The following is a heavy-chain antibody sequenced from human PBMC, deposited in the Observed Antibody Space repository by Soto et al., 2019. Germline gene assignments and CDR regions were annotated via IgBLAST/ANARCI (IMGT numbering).Heavy chain of an antibody. Sequence: QVQLQQSGPRLVKPSETLSLTCTVSSGPDRSHNWGWIRQPPGRGLEWIGYVYYTGDTAYNPSLRGRVXXSXDTSTNDISLTLNSVTAADTAVYYCVRQGIDYLHGLVDVWGQGTTVSVSS. D-gene: IGHD4-17*01. CDR2: VYYTGDT. CDR3: VRQGIDYLHGLVDV. V-gene: IGHV4-59*08. CDR1: SGPDRSHN. J-gene: IGHJ6*02.